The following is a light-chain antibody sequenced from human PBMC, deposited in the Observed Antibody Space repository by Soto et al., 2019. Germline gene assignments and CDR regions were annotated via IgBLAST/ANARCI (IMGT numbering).Light chain of an antibody. V-gene: IGLV1-51*01. CDR1: SSNIGNNY. Sequence: QSVLTQPPSVSAAPGQTVTISCSGSSSNIGNNYVFWYQHLPGTAPQVLIYDNNKRSSGIPDRFSGSKSGTSATLAISGLQTGDEADYHCVTWDRGMSEVVFGAGTQLTVL. J-gene: IGLJ2*01. CDR2: DNN. CDR3: VTWDRGMSEVV.